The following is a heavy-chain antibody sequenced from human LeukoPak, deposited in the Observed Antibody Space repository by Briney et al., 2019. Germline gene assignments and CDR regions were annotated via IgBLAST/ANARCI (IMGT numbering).Heavy chain of an antibody. CDR2: ISGSSSTL. CDR3: ARGELIGTVFDF. Sequence: GGSLGLSCAASGFNFRTYSMKWIRQAPGKGLEWISYISGSSSTLYYADSVKGRFTISRDNANNSLFLQMNGLRAEDSAIYYCARGELIGTVFDFWGQGALVTVSS. V-gene: IGHV3-48*04. J-gene: IGHJ4*02. CDR1: GFNFRTYS. D-gene: IGHD1-7*01.